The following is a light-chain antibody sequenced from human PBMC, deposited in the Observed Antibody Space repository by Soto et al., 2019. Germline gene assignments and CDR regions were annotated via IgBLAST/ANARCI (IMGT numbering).Light chain of an antibody. CDR3: QQYYSTPFT. J-gene: IGKJ3*01. CDR1: QSVLYSSDNKSY. CDR2: WAS. V-gene: IGKV4-1*01. Sequence: DIVMTQSPDSLAVSLGERATINCKSSQSVLYSSDNKSYLAWYQQKPGQPPKLLIYWASTRESGVPDRFSGSESGTDFTLTISSLQAEDVSVYYSQQYYSTPFTFGPGTKVDIK.